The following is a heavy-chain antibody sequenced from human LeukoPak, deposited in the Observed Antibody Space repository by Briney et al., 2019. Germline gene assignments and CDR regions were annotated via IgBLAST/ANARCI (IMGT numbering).Heavy chain of an antibody. CDR1: GGSFSGYY. V-gene: IGHV4-34*01. CDR3: ATRGPSAATHDN. CDR2: INHSGST. J-gene: IGHJ4*02. Sequence: SETLSLTCAVYGGSFSGYYWSWIRQPPGKGLEWIGEINHSGSTNYNPSLKSRVTISVDTSKNQFSLKLSSVTAADTAVYYCATRGPSAATHDNWGQGTLVTVSS.